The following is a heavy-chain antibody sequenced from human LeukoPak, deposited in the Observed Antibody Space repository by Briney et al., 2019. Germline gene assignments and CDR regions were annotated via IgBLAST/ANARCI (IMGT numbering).Heavy chain of an antibody. D-gene: IGHD2-21*01. CDR3: ARQTPFCGADGCYSYDF. CDR1: GGSFSGYF. Sequence: PSETLSLTCAVYGGSFSGYFWTWIRQPPGKGLEWIGQINHRGSATYNPSLDSRVTISVDTSKNQFSLRLSSVTAADTAVYFCARQTPFCGADGCYSYDFWGQGALVTVSS. V-gene: IGHV4-34*01. CDR2: INHRGSA. J-gene: IGHJ4*02.